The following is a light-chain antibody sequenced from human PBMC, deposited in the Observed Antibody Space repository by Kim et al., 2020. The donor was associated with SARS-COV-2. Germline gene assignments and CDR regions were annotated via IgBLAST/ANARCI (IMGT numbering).Light chain of an antibody. J-gene: IGKJ2*03. V-gene: IGKV4-1*01. CDR1: QNILHNSNNKDY. CDR3: QQYYGTTYS. CDR2: WAS. Sequence: DIVMTQSPDSLAVSLGERATINCKSSQNILHNSNNKDYLAWFQQKPGQPPKLLIYWASTRESGVPDRFSGSGSGTDFTLTISSLQAEDVAIYYCQQYYGTTYSFGQGTKLEI.